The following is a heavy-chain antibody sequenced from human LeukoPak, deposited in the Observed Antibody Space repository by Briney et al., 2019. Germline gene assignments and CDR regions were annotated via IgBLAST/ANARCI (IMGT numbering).Heavy chain of an antibody. J-gene: IGHJ4*02. CDR3: AKPRGSHFDY. CDR2: ISGSGGST. V-gene: IGHV3-23*01. CDR1: GFTFSSYA. Sequence: GGSLRLSCAASGFTFSSYAVGWVRQAPGKGLGWVSAISGSGGSTYYADSVKGRFTISRDNSKNTLYLQMNSLRAEDTAVYYCAKPRGSHFDYWGQGTLVTVSS. D-gene: IGHD3-10*01.